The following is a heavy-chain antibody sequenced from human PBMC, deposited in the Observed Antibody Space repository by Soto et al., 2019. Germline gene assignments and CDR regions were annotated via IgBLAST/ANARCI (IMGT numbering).Heavy chain of an antibody. CDR1: GFTFSSYG. V-gene: IGHV3-33*01. Sequence: QVQLVESGGGVVQPGRSLRLSCAASGFTFSSYGMHWVRQAPGKGLEWVAVIWYDGSNKYYADSVKGRFTISRDNSKNTLYLQMNSLRAEDTAVYYCARDDKSTIFRGMGYYYGMDVWGQGTTVTVSS. D-gene: IGHD3-9*01. CDR2: IWYDGSNK. J-gene: IGHJ6*02. CDR3: ARDDKSTIFRGMGYYYGMDV.